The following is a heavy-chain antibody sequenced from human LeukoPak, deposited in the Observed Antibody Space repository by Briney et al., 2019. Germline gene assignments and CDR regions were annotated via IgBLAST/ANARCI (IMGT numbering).Heavy chain of an antibody. J-gene: IGHJ4*02. Sequence: GGSLRLSCAASGFIFSSYDMHWVRQATGKGLEWVSAIGTAGDTYYPGSVKGRFTISRENAKNSLYLQMNSLRAGDTAVYYCARARGACYYDSSGCNDYWGQGTLVTVSS. D-gene: IGHD3-22*01. CDR1: GFIFSSYD. CDR3: ARARGACYYDSSGCNDY. CDR2: IGTAGDT. V-gene: IGHV3-13*01.